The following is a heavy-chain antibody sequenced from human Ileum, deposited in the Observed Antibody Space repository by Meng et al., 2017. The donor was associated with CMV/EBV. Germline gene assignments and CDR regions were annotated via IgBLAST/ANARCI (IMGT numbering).Heavy chain of an antibody. Sequence: QAQREESGPGMVKPSQPLYPTCTVSGDSISSCHYYWSWIRQTPGKGLEWIGHIHDSGSTYYNPSLQSRVTISVDTSKNQFSLKLSSVTAADTAVYYCARVWGIAVRPLDYWGQGTLVTVSS. CDR1: GDSISSCHYY. CDR2: IHDSGST. J-gene: IGHJ4*02. D-gene: IGHD6-6*01. CDR3: ARVWGIAVRPLDY. V-gene: IGHV4-30-4*01.